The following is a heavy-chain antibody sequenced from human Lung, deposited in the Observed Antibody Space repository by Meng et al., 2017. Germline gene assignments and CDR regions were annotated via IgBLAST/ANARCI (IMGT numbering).Heavy chain of an antibody. Sequence: QVQPQQCGAGLLKPSWTLSLPCVVSGVSFSDYYWSWIRQPPGKGLEWIGEINHSGSTNYNPSLESRATISVDTSQNNLSLKLSSVTAADSAVYYCARGPTTMAHDFDYWGQGTLVTVSS. CDR1: GVSFSDYY. V-gene: IGHV4-34*01. CDR3: ARGPTTMAHDFDY. D-gene: IGHD4-11*01. CDR2: INHSGST. J-gene: IGHJ4*02.